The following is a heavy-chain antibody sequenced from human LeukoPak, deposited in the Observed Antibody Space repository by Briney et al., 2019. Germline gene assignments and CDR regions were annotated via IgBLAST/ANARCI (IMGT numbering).Heavy chain of an antibody. D-gene: IGHD2-2*01. Sequence: GGSLRLSCAASGFTFSGYSMNWVRQAPGKGLEWASYISSSGRTTYYADSLKGRFTISRDNAKNSLYLQMNSLRAEDTAVYYCARVLGAPIPAAAIDYWGQGTLVTVSS. V-gene: IGHV3-48*04. CDR3: ARVLGAPIPAAAIDY. J-gene: IGHJ4*02. CDR1: GFTFSGYS. CDR2: ISSSGRTT.